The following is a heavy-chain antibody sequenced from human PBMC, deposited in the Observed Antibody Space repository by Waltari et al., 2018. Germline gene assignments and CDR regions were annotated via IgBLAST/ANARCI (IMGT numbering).Heavy chain of an antibody. CDR2: INPSGSST. V-gene: IGHV1-46*01. CDR1: GYTFTNYS. CDR3: ARDSSSSGKGDY. J-gene: IGHJ4*02. D-gene: IGHD6-6*01. Sequence: QVQLVQSGAEVKKPGASVTVSCKASGYTFTNYSMHWVRQAPGQGLEGMGIINPSGSSTSYALKFEDRVTMTRDTSTSTVYMQLSSLKSEDTAIYYCARDSSSSGKGDYWGQGTLVTVSS.